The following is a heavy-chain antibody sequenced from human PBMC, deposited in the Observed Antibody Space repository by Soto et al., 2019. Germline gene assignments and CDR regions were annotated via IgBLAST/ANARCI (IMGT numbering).Heavy chain of an antibody. V-gene: IGHV4-4*02. CDR3: AKSVYNWNDGFFDY. CDR2: IYHSGST. Sequence: SETLSLTCAVSGGSISSSNWWSWVRQPPGKGLEWIGEIYHSGSTNYNPSLKSRVTISVDKSKNQFSLKLSSVTAADTAVYYCAKSVYNWNDGFFDYWGQGTLVTVSS. J-gene: IGHJ4*02. CDR1: GGSISSSNW. D-gene: IGHD1-1*01.